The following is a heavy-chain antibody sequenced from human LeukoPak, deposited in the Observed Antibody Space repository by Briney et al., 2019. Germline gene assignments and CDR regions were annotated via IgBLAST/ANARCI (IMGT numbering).Heavy chain of an antibody. V-gene: IGHV3-33*01. Sequence: PGGSLRFSCATSGFNFTTYGLHWFAQAPGKGRKGVAVIWYDESRKYNPGSVKGRFVMSRDNSKNTLYMQMNSPRADDAAVYYCARDACSGGACFDCWGQGTLVTVSS. CDR2: IWYDESRK. CDR1: GFNFTTYG. J-gene: IGHJ4*02. D-gene: IGHD2-21*02. CDR3: ARDACSGGACFDC.